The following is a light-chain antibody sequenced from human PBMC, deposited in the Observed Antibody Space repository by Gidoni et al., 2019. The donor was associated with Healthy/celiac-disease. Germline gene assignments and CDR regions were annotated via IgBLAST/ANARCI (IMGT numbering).Light chain of an antibody. CDR3: QQRSNPTWT. Sequence: EIVLTQSPATLSLSPGERATLSCRASQSVSSYLAWYQQKPGQAPRLLIYDASNRATGIPARFSGSGSRTDFTLTISSLEPEDFAVYYCQQRSNPTWTFGQGTKVEIK. V-gene: IGKV3-11*01. J-gene: IGKJ1*01. CDR1: QSVSSY. CDR2: DAS.